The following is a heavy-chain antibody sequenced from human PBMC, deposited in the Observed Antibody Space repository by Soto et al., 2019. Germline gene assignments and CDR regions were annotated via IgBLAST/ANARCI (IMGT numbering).Heavy chain of an antibody. Sequence: QVELVESGGGVVQPGMSLRLSCAASGFTFNTFGMHWVRQAPGKGPEWVALLWYDGSNKYYADSVKGRFTISRDNPRNTLYLQLNTLRVEDTAVYYCARERAVTGGTYYFDRWGQGTLVTVSA. CDR3: ARERAVTGGTYYFDR. D-gene: IGHD6-19*01. V-gene: IGHV3-33*01. CDR1: GFTFNTFG. CDR2: LWYDGSNK. J-gene: IGHJ4*02.